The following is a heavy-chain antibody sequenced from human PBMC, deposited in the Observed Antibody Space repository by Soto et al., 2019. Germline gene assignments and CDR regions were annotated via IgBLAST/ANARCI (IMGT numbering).Heavy chain of an antibody. CDR2: ISGSGST. Sequence: EVQLVESGGGLVQPGGSLRLSCAASGFTFSNYAMNWVRQAPGKGLEWVSAISGSGSTYYADSVKGRFTISRDNSKNTLYLLMNSLRAEDTAVYHCAKVPLRLDYFDYWGPGTLVTVSS. CDR1: GFTFSNYA. D-gene: IGHD5-12*01. CDR3: AKVPLRLDYFDY. J-gene: IGHJ4*03. V-gene: IGHV3-23*04.